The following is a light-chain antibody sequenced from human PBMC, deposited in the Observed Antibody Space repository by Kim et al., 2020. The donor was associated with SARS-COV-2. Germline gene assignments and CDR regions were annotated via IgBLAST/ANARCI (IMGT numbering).Light chain of an antibody. CDR2: GES. V-gene: IGKV3-20*01. J-gene: IGKJ1*01. CDR3: QQYRFSPWT. CDR1: HNVDSSF. Sequence: LSPGERATPSCRASHNVDSSFLAWYQQKPGQAPRLLVYGESRRATGVPDRFSGSGSGTDFTLTINRLEPEDFALYHCQQYRFSPWTFGQGTKVDIK.